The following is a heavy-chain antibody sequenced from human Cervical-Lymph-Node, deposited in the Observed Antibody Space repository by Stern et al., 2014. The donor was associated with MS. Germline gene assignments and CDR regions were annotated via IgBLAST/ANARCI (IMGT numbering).Heavy chain of an antibody. J-gene: IGHJ3*02. CDR3: ARDRDPGRVVTHDAFDM. D-gene: IGHD3-3*01. Sequence: QVQLVQSGGGVVQPGRSLRLSCAASGFTFSSYGMHWVRLAPGKGLEWVGVIWYDGSNKYYADSVKGRFTISRDNSKNTLYLQMNSLRGEDTAVYYCARDRDPGRVVTHDAFDMGAKGQWSPSLQ. V-gene: IGHV3-33*01. CDR1: GFTFSSYG. CDR2: IWYDGSNK.